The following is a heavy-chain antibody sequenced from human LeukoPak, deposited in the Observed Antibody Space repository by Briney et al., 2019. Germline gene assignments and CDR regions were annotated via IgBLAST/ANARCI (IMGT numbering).Heavy chain of an antibody. Sequence: GASVKVSCKASGYTFTGYYMHWVRQAPGQGLEWMGRINPNSGGTNYAQKFQGRVTITRDTSISTAYMELNRLRSDATAVYYCARVRLAPYCSSTSCCGPFVDTAKYYFDYWGQGTLVTVSS. V-gene: IGHV1-2*06. J-gene: IGHJ4*02. CDR1: GYTFTGYY. CDR3: ARVRLAPYCSSTSCCGPFVDTAKYYFDY. D-gene: IGHD2-2*01. CDR2: INPNSGGT.